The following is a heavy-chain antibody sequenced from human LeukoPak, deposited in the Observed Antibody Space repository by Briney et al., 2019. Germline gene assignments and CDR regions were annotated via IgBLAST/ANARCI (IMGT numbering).Heavy chain of an antibody. J-gene: IGHJ4*02. CDR3: AAAGTYYYDSSGYRDY. V-gene: IGHV1-69*05. D-gene: IGHD3-22*01. CDR1: GGTFSSYA. CDR2: IIPIFGTA. Sequence: SVKVSCKASGGTFSSYAISWVRQAPGQGLEWMGRIIPIFGTANYAQKFQGRVTITTDESTSTAYMELSSLRSEDTAVYYCAAAGTYYYDSSGYRDYWGQGTLVTVAS.